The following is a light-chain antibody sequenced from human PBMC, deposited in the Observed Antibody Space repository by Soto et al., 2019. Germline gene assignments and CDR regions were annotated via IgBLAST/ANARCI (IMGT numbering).Light chain of an antibody. CDR3: SSYTSSYTLL. CDR1: SSDVGGYNY. CDR2: EVS. V-gene: IGLV2-14*01. J-gene: IGLJ2*01. Sequence: QSALTQPASVSGSPGQSITISCTGTSSDVGGYNYVSWYQQHPGKAPKLMIYEVSNRPSGLFNRFSGSKSGNTASLTISGLQAEDEADYYCSSYTSSYTLLFGGGTKLTVL.